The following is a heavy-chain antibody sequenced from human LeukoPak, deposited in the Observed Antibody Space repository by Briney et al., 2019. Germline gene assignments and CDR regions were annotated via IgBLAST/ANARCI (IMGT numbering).Heavy chain of an antibody. CDR3: ARGCSSTSCHAESFDY. CDR2: IIPIFGTA. D-gene: IGHD2-2*01. CDR1: GGTFSSYA. J-gene: IGHJ4*02. Sequence: GSSVKVSCKASGGTFSSYAISWVRQAPGQGLEWMGGIIPIFGTANYAQKFQGRVTITADESTSTAYMELSSLRSEDTAVYYCARGCSSTSCHAESFDYWGQGTLVTVSS. V-gene: IGHV1-69*01.